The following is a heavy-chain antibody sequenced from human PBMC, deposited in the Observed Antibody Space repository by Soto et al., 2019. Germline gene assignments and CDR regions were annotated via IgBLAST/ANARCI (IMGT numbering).Heavy chain of an antibody. Sequence: SVKVSCKASGGTFSSYAISWVRQAPGQGLEWMGGIIPIFGTANYAQKFQGRVTITADESTSTAYMELSSLRSEDTAVYYCARDRPLHPSYHSYGMDVWGQGITVPVSS. CDR1: GGTFSSYA. CDR3: ARDRPLHPSYHSYGMDV. V-gene: IGHV1-69*13. J-gene: IGHJ6*01. CDR2: IIPIFGTA. D-gene: IGHD2-15*01.